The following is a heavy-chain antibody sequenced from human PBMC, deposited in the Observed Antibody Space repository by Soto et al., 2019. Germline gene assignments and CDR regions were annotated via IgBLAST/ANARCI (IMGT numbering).Heavy chain of an antibody. CDR2: IYYSGST. D-gene: IGHD5-18*01. Sequence: PSETLSLTCTVSGGSVSSASYYWSWIRQPPGKGLEWIGYIYYSGSTNYNPSLKSRVTISVDTAKNQFSLKLTSVTAADTAVYFCAREGYSYAYFDYWGHGTLVTVSS. V-gene: IGHV4-61*01. CDR3: AREGYSYAYFDY. J-gene: IGHJ4*01. CDR1: GGSVSSASYY.